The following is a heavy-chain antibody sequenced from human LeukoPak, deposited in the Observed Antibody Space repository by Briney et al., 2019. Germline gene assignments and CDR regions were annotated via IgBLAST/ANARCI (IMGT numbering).Heavy chain of an antibody. J-gene: IGHJ5*02. CDR2: ISAYNGNT. D-gene: IGHD3-10*01. Sequence: GASVKVSCKASGYTFTSYGISWVRQAPGQGLEWMGWISAYNGNTNYAQKLQGRVTMTTDTSTSTAYMELRSLRSDDTAVYYCARSSPLWFGEPPHLWGQGTLVTVSS. CDR1: GYTFTSYG. V-gene: IGHV1-18*01. CDR3: ARSSPLWFGEPPHL.